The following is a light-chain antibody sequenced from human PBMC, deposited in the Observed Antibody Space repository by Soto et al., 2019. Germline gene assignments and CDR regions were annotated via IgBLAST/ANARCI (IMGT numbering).Light chain of an antibody. Sequence: QSVLTQPPSASGTPGQRVTISCSGSSSNIGSNYVYWYQQLPGTAPKLLIYSNNQRPSGVPDRFSGSKSGTSASLAISGLRSEDEADYYCAALDDSLSGYVFGTGTKVTV. CDR2: SNN. CDR3: AALDDSLSGYV. J-gene: IGLJ1*01. V-gene: IGLV1-47*02. CDR1: SSNIGSNY.